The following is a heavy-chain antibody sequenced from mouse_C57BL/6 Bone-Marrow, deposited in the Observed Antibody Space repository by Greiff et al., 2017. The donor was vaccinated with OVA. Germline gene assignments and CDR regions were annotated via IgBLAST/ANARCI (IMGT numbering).Heavy chain of an antibody. J-gene: IGHJ3*01. CDR1: GFSLTSYG. CDR2: IWRGGST. V-gene: IGHV2-5*01. Sequence: VKLMESGPGLVQPSQSLSITCTVSGFSLTSYGVHWVRQSPGKGLEWLGVIWRGGSTDYNAAFMSRLSITKDNSKSQVFFKMNSLQADDTAIYYCAKEGSTMITRRSWFAYWGQGTLVTVSA. D-gene: IGHD2-4*01. CDR3: AKEGSTMITRRSWFAY.